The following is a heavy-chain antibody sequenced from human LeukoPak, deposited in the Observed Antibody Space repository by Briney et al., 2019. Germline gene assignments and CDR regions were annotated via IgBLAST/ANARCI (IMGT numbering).Heavy chain of an antibody. D-gene: IGHD3-10*01. CDR1: GFTFSSYA. J-gene: IGHJ4*02. Sequence: PGGSLRLSCAASGFTFSSYAMHWVRQAPGKGLEWVAVISYDGSNKYYADSVKGRFTISRDNSKNTLYLQMNSLRAEDTAVYYCASYGSGSYRGLDYWGQGTLVTVSS. V-gene: IGHV3-30*04. CDR3: ASYGSGSYRGLDY. CDR2: ISYDGSNK.